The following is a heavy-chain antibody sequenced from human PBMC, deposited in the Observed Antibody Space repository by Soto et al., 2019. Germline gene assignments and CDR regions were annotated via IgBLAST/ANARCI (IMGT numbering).Heavy chain of an antibody. J-gene: IGHJ5*02. CDR3: ARDSSDCGGDCYPYWFDP. CDR1: GGTFSSYA. Sequence: SVKVSCKASGGTFSSYAISWVRQAPGQGLEWMGGIIPIFGTANYAQKFQGRVTITADESTSTAYMELSSLRSEDTAVYYCARDSSDCGGDCYPYWFDPWGQGTLVTVSS. D-gene: IGHD2-21*02. V-gene: IGHV1-69*13. CDR2: IIPIFGTA.